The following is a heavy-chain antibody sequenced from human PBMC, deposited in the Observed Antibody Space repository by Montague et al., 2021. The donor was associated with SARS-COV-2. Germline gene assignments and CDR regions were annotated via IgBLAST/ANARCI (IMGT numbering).Heavy chain of an antibody. V-gene: IGHV4-34*01. CDR1: GGSFSDYH. J-gene: IGHJ4*02. CDR3: ARGAPGY. D-gene: IGHD1-1*01. Sequence: SETLSLTCAVYGGSFSDYHRTWIRQSPGGGLEWIGQINYGGSTKYNPSLRSRVTISIDTSKNQFSLKLTSVTAADTAVDYCARGAPGYWGQGTLVTVSS. CDR2: INYGGST.